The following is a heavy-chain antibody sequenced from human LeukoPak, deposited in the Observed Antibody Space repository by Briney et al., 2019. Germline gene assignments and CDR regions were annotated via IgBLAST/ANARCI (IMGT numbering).Heavy chain of an antibody. J-gene: IGHJ4*02. V-gene: IGHV4-59*01. CDR3: ARDKSADY. Sequence: SETLSLTCTVSGGSISGYFWSWLRQPPGKGLEWIGHIYYSGSTTYNPSLKSRVTISVDTSKNRFSLKLSSVTAADTAVYYCARDKSADYWGQGTLVTVSS. CDR1: GGSISGYF. CDR2: IYYSGST.